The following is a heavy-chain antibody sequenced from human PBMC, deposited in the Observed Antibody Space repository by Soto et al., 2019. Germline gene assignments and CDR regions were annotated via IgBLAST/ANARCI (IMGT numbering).Heavy chain of an antibody. V-gene: IGHV4-39*01. CDR2: IYHSGST. CDR1: GGSISSSSYY. Sequence: QLQVQESGPGLVKPSEALSLTCTVSGGSISSSSYYWGWIRQPPGKGLEWIGSIYHSGSTHYNPSLKSRVTISVDTSKNQFTLKLSSVTAADTAIYYCARRMLGFIAGRRPRTYFDYWGQGTLVTVSS. J-gene: IGHJ4*02. CDR3: ARRMLGFIAGRRPRTYFDY. D-gene: IGHD6-6*01.